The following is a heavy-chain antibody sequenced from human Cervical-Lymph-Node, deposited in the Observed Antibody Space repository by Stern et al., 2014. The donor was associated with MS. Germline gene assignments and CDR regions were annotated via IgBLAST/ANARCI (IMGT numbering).Heavy chain of an antibody. Sequence: QLVQSGGGVVQPGRSLRLSCAASGFTFSSYGMHWVRQAPGKGLEWVAVISYDGSNKYYADSVKGRFTISRDNSKNTLYLQMNSLRAEDTAVYYCARVSASSSWYDYWGQGTLVTVSS. J-gene: IGHJ4*02. V-gene: IGHV3-30*03. D-gene: IGHD6-13*01. CDR1: GFTFSSYG. CDR2: ISYDGSNK. CDR3: ARVSASSSWYDY.